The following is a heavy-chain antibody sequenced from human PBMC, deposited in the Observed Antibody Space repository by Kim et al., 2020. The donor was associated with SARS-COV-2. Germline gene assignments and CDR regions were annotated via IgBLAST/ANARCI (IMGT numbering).Heavy chain of an antibody. V-gene: IGHV3-9*01. CDR1: GFTFDAYA. Sequence: GGSLRLSCAVSGFTFDAYAMHWVRQAPGKGLEWVAGISWNSGSIGYADSVKGRFTISRDNAKNSLYLQMNSLRAEDTALYYCAKGPSTGTLSRYYYYGMDVWGQGTTVTVSS. J-gene: IGHJ6*02. CDR3: AKGPSTGTLSRYYYYGMDV. CDR2: ISWNSGSI. D-gene: IGHD1-1*01.